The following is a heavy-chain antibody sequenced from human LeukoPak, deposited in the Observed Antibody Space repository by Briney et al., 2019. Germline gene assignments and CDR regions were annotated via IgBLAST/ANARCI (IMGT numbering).Heavy chain of an antibody. V-gene: IGHV1-18*01. J-gene: IGHJ4*02. CDR1: GYTFTSYG. CDR3: ARAGVCTNGVCPDDKYYFDY. D-gene: IGHD2-8*01. Sequence: ASVKVSCKASGYTFTSYGISWVRQAPGQGLEWMGWISAYNGNTNYAQKLQGRVTMTTDTSTSTAYMELRSLRSDDTAVYYCARAGVCTNGVCPDDKYYFDYWGQGTLVTVSS. CDR2: ISAYNGNT.